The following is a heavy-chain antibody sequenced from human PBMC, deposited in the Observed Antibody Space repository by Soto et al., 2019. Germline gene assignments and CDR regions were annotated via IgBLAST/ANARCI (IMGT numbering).Heavy chain of an antibody. CDR3: AKDERITMIVVVTHDAFDI. D-gene: IGHD3-22*01. Sequence: HPGGSLRLSCAASGFTFSSYAMSWVRQAPGKGLEWVSAISGSGGSTYYADSVKGRFTISRDNSKNTLYLQMNSLRAEDTAVYYCAKDERITMIVVVTHDAFDIWGQGTMVTVSS. V-gene: IGHV3-23*01. CDR1: GFTFSSYA. CDR2: ISGSGGST. J-gene: IGHJ3*02.